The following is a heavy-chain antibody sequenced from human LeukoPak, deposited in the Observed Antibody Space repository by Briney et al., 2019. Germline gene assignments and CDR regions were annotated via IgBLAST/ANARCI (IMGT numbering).Heavy chain of an antibody. J-gene: IGHJ5*02. D-gene: IGHD6-19*01. CDR2: IYYSGST. Sequence: SQTLSLTCTVSGGSISSGGYYWSWLRQHPGKGLEWIVYIYYSGSTYYHPSLTSRVTISVDTSKNHFSLKLSSVTAADTAVYYCARDYHRQWLVRSPATRFDPWGQGTLVTVSS. V-gene: IGHV4-31*03. CDR1: GGSISSGGYY. CDR3: ARDYHRQWLVRSPATRFDP.